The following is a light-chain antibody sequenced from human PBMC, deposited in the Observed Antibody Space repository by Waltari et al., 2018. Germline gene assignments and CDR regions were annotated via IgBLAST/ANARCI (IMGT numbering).Light chain of an antibody. V-gene: IGKV1-9*01. Sequence: DIQLTQSPSFLSASIGDRVIITCRASQGIRNYVAWYQQNPGKAPKLLIYAASTLQTVVPSRFSGSGSVTDFTLTISNLQPGDFATYYCQQLNIFPPTFGQGTKLEIK. CDR3: QQLNIFPPT. J-gene: IGKJ2*01. CDR2: AAS. CDR1: QGIRNY.